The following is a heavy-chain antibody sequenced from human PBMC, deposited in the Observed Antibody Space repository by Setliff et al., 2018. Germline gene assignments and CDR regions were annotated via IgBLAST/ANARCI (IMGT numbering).Heavy chain of an antibody. CDR1: GYTFTGYY. D-gene: IGHD2-21*01. J-gene: IGHJ4*02. CDR2: INPNSGGT. V-gene: IGHV1-2*02. CDR3: ARGYCDGIGCPAPLYYFDS. Sequence: ASVEVSCKASGYTFTGYYMHWVRQAPGQGLEWMGWINPNSGGTNYAQKFQGRVTMTRDTSISTAYMELRSLTSDDMAVYYCARGYCDGIGCPAPLYYFDSWGQGTLVTVSS.